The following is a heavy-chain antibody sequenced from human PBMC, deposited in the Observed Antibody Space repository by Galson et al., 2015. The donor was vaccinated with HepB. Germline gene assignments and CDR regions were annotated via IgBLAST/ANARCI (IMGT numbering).Heavy chain of an antibody. CDR3: ARDGGSSSMGGRAYDAFDI. V-gene: IGHV1-2*04. CDR1: GYTFTGYY. CDR2: INPNSGGT. J-gene: IGHJ3*02. Sequence: VKVSCKASGYTFTGYYMHWVRQAPGQGLEWMGWINPNSGGTNYAQKFQGWVTMTRDTSISTAYMELSRLRSDDTAVYYCARDGGSSSMGGRAYDAFDIWGQGTMVTVS. D-gene: IGHD6-6*01.